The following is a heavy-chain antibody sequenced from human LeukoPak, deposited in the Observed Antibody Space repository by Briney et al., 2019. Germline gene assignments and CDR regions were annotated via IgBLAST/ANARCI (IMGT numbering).Heavy chain of an antibody. CDR3: ARVSSGRGDY. D-gene: IGHD6-19*01. J-gene: IGHJ4*02. Sequence: ASVKVSCKVSGYTFTSYGTSWERQAPGPGLECMGWISAYNGNTNYAQKHQGRVTMTTDTSTGTAYMELRSLRSDDTAVYYCARVSSGRGDYWGQGTLVTVSS. CDR1: GYTFTSYG. V-gene: IGHV1-18*01. CDR2: ISAYNGNT.